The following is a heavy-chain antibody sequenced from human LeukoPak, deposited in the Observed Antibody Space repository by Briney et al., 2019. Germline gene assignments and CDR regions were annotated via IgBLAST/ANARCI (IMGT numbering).Heavy chain of an antibody. Sequence: PGGSLRLSCEASGFTFSSYTMSWVRQAPGKGLEWVSVIYSGGSTYYADSVKGRFTISRHNSKNTLYLQMNSLRAEDTAVYYCARDLGQAGMDVWGQGTTVTVSS. CDR3: ARDLGQAGMDV. V-gene: IGHV3-53*04. CDR1: GFTFSSYT. CDR2: IYSGGST. J-gene: IGHJ6*02.